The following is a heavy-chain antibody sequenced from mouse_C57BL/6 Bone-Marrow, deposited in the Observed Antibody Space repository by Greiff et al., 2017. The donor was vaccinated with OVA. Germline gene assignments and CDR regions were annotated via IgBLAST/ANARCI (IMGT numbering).Heavy chain of an antibody. V-gene: IGHV1-81*01. CDR1: GYTFTSYG. D-gene: IGHD3-2*02. CDR2: IYPRSGNT. CDR3: ARRGHRRLRRGGFAY. Sequence: VQLQESGAELARPGASVKLSCKASGYTFTSYGISWVKQRTGQGLEWIGEIYPRSGNTYYNEKFKGKATLTADKSSSTAYMELRSLTSEDSAVYFCARRGHRRLRRGGFAYWGQGTLVTVSA. J-gene: IGHJ3*01.